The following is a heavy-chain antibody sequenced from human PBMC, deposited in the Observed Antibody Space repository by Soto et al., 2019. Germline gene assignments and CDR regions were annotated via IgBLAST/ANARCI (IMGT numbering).Heavy chain of an antibody. Sequence: QVQLVQSGAEVKKPGASVKVSCKASGYTFTSYYMHWVRQAPGQGLEWMGIINPSGGSTSYAQKINGRVTMTSDTSTSTVSVEVSSLGSEDTAVYYFARGSVLDYWGQGTMVTVSS. CDR1: GYTFTSYY. D-gene: IGHD4-17*01. CDR2: INPSGGST. CDR3: ARGSVLDY. J-gene: IGHJ4*02. V-gene: IGHV1-46*01.